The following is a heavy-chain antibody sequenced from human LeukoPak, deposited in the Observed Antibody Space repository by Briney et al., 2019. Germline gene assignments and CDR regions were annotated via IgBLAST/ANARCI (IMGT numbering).Heavy chain of an antibody. V-gene: IGHV4-31*03. D-gene: IGHD4-17*01. CDR1: GGSISSAGYY. Sequence: SQTLSLTCTVSGGSISSAGYYWSWIRQHPGRGLESIGYIYYSGSTNYNPSLKSRLTISVDASKNQFSLKLSSVTATDTAVYYCASLTTVTQGYFDSWGQGTLVTVSS. CDR2: IYYSGST. J-gene: IGHJ4*02. CDR3: ASLTTVTQGYFDS.